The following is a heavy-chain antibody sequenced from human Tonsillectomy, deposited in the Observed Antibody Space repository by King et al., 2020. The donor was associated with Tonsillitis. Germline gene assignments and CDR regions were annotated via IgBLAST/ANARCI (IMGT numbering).Heavy chain of an antibody. CDR1: GFIFSNYV. CDR2: ISGSGGST. V-gene: IGHV3-23*04. CDR3: AKDAPSVSNWKRGLAYEN. D-gene: IGHD1-20*01. J-gene: IGHJ4*02. Sequence: VQLVESGGGLVQPGESLRLSCVASGFIFSNYVMTWVRQAPGKGLEWVSSISGSGGSTYYADSVKGRFTISRDNSRNTLYLQVYGLRDADAAVYFCAKDAPSVSNWKRGLAYENWGQGTLVTVSS.